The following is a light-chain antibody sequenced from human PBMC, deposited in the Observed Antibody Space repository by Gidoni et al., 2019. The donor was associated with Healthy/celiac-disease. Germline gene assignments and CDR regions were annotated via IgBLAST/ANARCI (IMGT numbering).Light chain of an antibody. Sequence: IVLPQSPGTLSLSPGERATLSCRASQSVSSSYLACYQQKPGQAPRLLIYGAAGRATGIPDRFSGSGSGTDFTLTISRREHEDFAVYYCQQYGSSPWTFGQGTKVEIK. V-gene: IGKV3-20*01. J-gene: IGKJ1*01. CDR1: QSVSSSY. CDR3: QQYGSSPWT. CDR2: GAA.